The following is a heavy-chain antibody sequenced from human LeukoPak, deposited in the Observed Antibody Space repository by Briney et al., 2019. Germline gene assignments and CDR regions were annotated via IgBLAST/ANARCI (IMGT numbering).Heavy chain of an antibody. CDR1: GFTFSTYA. CDR3: ATTRDDTYFNMIFGH. D-gene: IGHD3-16*01. Sequence: GGSLRLSCAASGFTFSTYAMNWLRQAPGKGLEWVSVISGGGGTTYYADSVKGRFTISRDNSKNTLFVLMNSLRDEDTAVYYCATTRDDTYFNMIFGHWGQGTLVTVSS. V-gene: IGHV3-23*01. CDR2: ISGGGGTT. J-gene: IGHJ4*02.